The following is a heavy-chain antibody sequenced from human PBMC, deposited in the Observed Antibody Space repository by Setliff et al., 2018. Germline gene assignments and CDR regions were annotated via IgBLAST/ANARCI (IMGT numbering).Heavy chain of an antibody. Sequence: ASVKVSCKASGGTFSIYTISWVRQAPGPGLEWMGRIIPIFGTANYAQKFQGRVTITADKSTSTAYMELSSLRSEDTAVYYCAISTIFGVVSTTPDAFDIWGQGTMVTVSS. D-gene: IGHD3-3*01. J-gene: IGHJ3*02. V-gene: IGHV1-69*08. CDR1: GGTFSIYT. CDR3: AISTIFGVVSTTPDAFDI. CDR2: IIPIFGTA.